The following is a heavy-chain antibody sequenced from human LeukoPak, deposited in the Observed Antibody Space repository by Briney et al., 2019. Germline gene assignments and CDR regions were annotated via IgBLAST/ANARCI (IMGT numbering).Heavy chain of an antibody. CDR3: ARHKSLRAVGAFTD. D-gene: IGHD1-26*01. V-gene: IGHV3-20*01. J-gene: IGHJ4*02. Sequence: PGGSLRLSCAASGFTFDDYGMTWVLQAPGKGLEWVSGINWNGDTSGYGDSVRGRFTISRDNAKNSLYLQMSSLRAEDTAFYHCARHKSLRAVGAFTDWGQGTLVTVSS. CDR1: GFTFDDYG. CDR2: INWNGDTS.